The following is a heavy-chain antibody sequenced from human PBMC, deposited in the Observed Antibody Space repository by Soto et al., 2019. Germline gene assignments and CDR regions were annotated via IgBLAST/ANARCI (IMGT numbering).Heavy chain of an antibody. J-gene: IGHJ6*02. CDR1: GFTFSSYD. CDR3: TRDIPYDSGGYQMRYYGIDA. CDR2: ITSTSSTI. D-gene: IGHD3-22*01. V-gene: IGHV3-48*02. Sequence: GGSLRLSCAASGFTFSSYDMNWVRQAPGKGLEWVSYITSTSSTIYYAGSVKGRLTTAGDNAKNSLYLQMTSIGDEDEAVYYCTRDIPYDSGGYQMRYYGIDAWGQGTTVTVSS.